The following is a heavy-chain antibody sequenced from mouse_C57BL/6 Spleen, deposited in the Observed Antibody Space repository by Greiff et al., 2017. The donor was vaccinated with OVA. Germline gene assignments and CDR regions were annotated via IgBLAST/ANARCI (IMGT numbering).Heavy chain of an antibody. CDR1: GYTFTSYW. V-gene: IGHV1-52*01. J-gene: IGHJ4*01. D-gene: IGHD2-4*01. CDR3: ARSHDYDGNYYAMDY. CDR2: IDPSDSET. Sequence: QVQLQQPGAELVRPGSSVKLSCKASGYTFTSYWMHWVKQRPIQGLEWIGNIDPSDSETHYNQKFKDKATLTVDKSSSTAYMQLSSLTSEDSAVYYCARSHDYDGNYYAMDYWGQGTSVTVSS.